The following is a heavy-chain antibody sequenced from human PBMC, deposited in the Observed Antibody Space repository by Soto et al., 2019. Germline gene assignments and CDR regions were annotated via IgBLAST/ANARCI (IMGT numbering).Heavy chain of an antibody. CDR3: ARGRTGTRGALTRRGAFDI. J-gene: IGHJ3*02. CDR1: GGSFSGYY. D-gene: IGHD1-1*01. CDR2: INHSGST. Sequence: SETLSLTCAVYGGSFSGYYWSWIRQPPGKGLEWIGEINHSGSTNYNPSLKSRVTISVDTSKNQFSLKLSSVTAADTAVYYCARGRTGTRGALTRRGAFDIWGQGTMVTVSS. V-gene: IGHV4-34*01.